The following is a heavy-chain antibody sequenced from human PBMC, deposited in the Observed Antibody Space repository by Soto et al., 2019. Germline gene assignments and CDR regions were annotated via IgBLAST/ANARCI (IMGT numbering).Heavy chain of an antibody. Sequence: ESGGGVVQPGRSLRLSCAASGFTFSSYGMHWVRQAPGKGLEWVAVIWYDGSNKYYADSVKGRFTISRDNSKNTLYLQMNSLRAEDTAVYYCARDVSSSGWYDGYWGQGTLVTVSS. CDR3: ARDVSSSGWYDGY. D-gene: IGHD6-19*01. J-gene: IGHJ4*02. CDR2: IWYDGSNK. CDR1: GFTFSSYG. V-gene: IGHV3-33*01.